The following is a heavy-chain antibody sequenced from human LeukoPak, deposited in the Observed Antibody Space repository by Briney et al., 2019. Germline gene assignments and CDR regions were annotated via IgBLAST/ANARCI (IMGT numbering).Heavy chain of an antibody. V-gene: IGHV3-64*01. D-gene: IGHD6-19*01. CDR1: GFTFSSYA. J-gene: IGHJ6*03. CDR3: ARDPGLDPYYYYYYMDV. Sequence: GGSLRLSCAASGFTFSSYAMHWVRQAPGKGLEYVSAISSNGGSTYYANSVKGRFTISRDNAKNTLYLQMGSLRAEDTAVYYCARDPGLDPYYYYYYMDVWGKGTTVTVSS. CDR2: ISSNGGST.